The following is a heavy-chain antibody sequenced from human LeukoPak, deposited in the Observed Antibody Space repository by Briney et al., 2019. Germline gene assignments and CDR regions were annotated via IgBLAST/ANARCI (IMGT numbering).Heavy chain of an antibody. Sequence: SQTLSLTCTVSGGSISSGGFYWSWIRQHPGKGLEWIGYIYYSGSTYYNPSLKSRVSISLDTSKNQFSLKLTSVTAADTAVYYCANYGSGSYSYYYGMDVWGQGTTVTVSS. D-gene: IGHD3-10*01. V-gene: IGHV4-31*03. CDR3: ANYGSGSYSYYYGMDV. CDR2: IYYSGST. J-gene: IGHJ6*02. CDR1: GGSISSGGFY.